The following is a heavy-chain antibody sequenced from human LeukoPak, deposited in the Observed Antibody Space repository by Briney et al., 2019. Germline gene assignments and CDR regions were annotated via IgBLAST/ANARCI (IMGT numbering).Heavy chain of an antibody. CDR1: GYSFTKNV. CDR3: ARDAGVIVVPAAPIL. J-gene: IGHJ4*02. CDR2: ISAYNGNT. Sequence: GASVKVSCKASGYSFTKNVITWVRQAPGQGLEWMGWISAYNGNTNFAQKFQGRVTMTTDTSTNTAYMELRSLRSDDTAVYFCARDAGVIVVPAAPILWGQGTLVTVSS. D-gene: IGHD2-2*01. V-gene: IGHV1-18*01.